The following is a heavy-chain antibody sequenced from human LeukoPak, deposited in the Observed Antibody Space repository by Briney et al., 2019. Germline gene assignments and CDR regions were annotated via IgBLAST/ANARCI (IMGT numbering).Heavy chain of an antibody. D-gene: IGHD6-13*01. CDR2: ISAYNGNT. CDR3: ARAGSSWSRKYNWFDP. Sequence: ASVKVSCKASGYSFTSYGISWVRQAPGQGLEWMGWISAYNGNTNYAQKLQGRVTMTTDTSTSTAYMELRSLRSDDTAVYYCARAGSSWSRKYNWFDPWGQGTLVTVSS. CDR1: GYSFTSYG. J-gene: IGHJ5*02. V-gene: IGHV1-18*01.